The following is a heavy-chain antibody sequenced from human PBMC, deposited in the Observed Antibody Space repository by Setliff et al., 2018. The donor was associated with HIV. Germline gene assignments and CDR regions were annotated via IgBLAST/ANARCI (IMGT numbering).Heavy chain of an antibody. CDR3: TTLLSGVGTDVFDI. CDR1: GFTFSTYP. J-gene: IGHJ3*02. D-gene: IGHD2-15*01. V-gene: IGHV3-15*01. Sequence: GGSLRLSCAASGFTFSTYPMSWVRQAPGKGLEWVGRIKSKTDGGTTDYAAPVKGRFTISRDDSKNTLYLLMNSLKVEDTAVYYCTTLLSGVGTDVFDIWGQGTMVTVSS. CDR2: IKSKTDGGTT.